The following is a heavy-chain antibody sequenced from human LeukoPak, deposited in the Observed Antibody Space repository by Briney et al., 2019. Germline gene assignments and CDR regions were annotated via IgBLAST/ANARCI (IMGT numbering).Heavy chain of an antibody. D-gene: IGHD2-2*01. J-gene: IGHJ4*02. V-gene: IGHV1-2*02. Sequence: ASVKVSCKASGYTFTGYYMHWVRQAPGQGLEWMGWINPNSGGTNYAQKVQGRVTMTRDTSISTAYMELSRLRSDDTAVYYCARVGGFCSSTSCYSGGYDYWGQGTLVTVSS. CDR3: ARVGGFCSSTSCYSGGYDY. CDR1: GYTFTGYY. CDR2: INPNSGGT.